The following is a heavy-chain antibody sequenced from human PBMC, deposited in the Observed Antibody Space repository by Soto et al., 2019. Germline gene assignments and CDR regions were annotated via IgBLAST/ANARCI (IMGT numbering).Heavy chain of an antibody. CDR3: ARDQVRRPYYYMDV. CDR1: GFTFSSYW. Sequence: EVQLVGSGGGLVQPGGSLRLSCAASGFTFSSYWMHWVRQAPGKGLVWVSRINSDGSSTSYADYVKGRFTISRDNAKNTLYLQMNSLRAEDTAVYYCARDQVRRPYYYMDVWGKGTTVTVSS. V-gene: IGHV3-74*01. D-gene: IGHD2-2*01. J-gene: IGHJ6*03. CDR2: INSDGSST.